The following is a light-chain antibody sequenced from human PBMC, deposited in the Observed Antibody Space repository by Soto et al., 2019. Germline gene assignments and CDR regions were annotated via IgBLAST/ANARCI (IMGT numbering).Light chain of an antibody. CDR1: NSDLGSYNL. Sequence: QSALTQTASVSGSPGQSITISCTGTNSDLGSYNLVSWFQQHPGKVPKVMIYEGTKRPSGVSNRFSGSKSGNTASLTISGLQAEDEAEYYCSSYTNINTRACVFGTGTKLTVL. CDR2: EGT. V-gene: IGLV2-14*02. CDR3: SSYTNINTRACV. J-gene: IGLJ1*01.